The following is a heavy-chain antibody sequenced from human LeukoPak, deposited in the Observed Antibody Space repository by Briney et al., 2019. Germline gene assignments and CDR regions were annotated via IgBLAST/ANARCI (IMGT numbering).Heavy chain of an antibody. CDR2: MNPNSGNI. D-gene: IGHD3-9*01. V-gene: IGHV1-8*01. J-gene: IGHJ4*02. CDR1: GYTFTSYD. CDR3: ARALGPDYDILTGYYLGY. Sequence: ASVKVSCKASGYTFTSYDINWVRQATGQGLEWMGWMNPNSGNIGYAQKFQGRVTMTRNTSISTAYMELSSLRSEDTAVYYCARALGPDYDILTGYYLGYWGQGTLVTVSS.